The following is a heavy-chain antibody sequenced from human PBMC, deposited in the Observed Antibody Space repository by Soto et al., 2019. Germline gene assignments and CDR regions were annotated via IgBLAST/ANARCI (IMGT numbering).Heavy chain of an antibody. D-gene: IGHD1-7*01. CDR2: IYYSGST. CDR3: ASRDPGTSVDY. Sequence: SETLSLTCTVSGGSISSNGHYWSWVRQHPDKGLEWIGYIYYSGSTYYNPSLKSRVTMSLDTSKKQFSLKLSSVTAAGTAVYYCASRDPGTSVDYWGQGTLVTVSS. J-gene: IGHJ4*02. V-gene: IGHV4-31*03. CDR1: GGSISSNGHY.